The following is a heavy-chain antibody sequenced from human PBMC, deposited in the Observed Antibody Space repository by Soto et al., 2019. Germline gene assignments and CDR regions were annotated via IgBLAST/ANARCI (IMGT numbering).Heavy chain of an antibody. CDR3: AKGPHTNVGWPYYFES. D-gene: IGHD6-19*01. CDR2: TSPRGDTF. J-gene: IGHJ4*02. V-gene: IGHV3-48*02. Sequence: GGPLRLSCVASGCSLANYPMSWIRQTQGKGLEWISYTSPRGDTFYYAESVEGRFTISRDNARNSLSLQMNSLRDEDTALYYCAKGPHTNVGWPYYFESWGQGVPVTVSS. CDR1: GCSLANYP.